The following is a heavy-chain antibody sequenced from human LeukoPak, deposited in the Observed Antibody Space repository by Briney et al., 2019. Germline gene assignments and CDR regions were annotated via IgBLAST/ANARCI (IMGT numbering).Heavy chain of an antibody. CDR3: ARTYRQWDHLDY. CDR2: ISGSGGST. J-gene: IGHJ4*02. Sequence: GGSLRLSCAASGFTFSSYAMSWVRQAPGKGLERVSAISGSGGSTYYADSVKGRFTISRDNSKNTLYLQMNSLRAEDTAVYYCARTYRQWDHLDYWGQGTLVTVSS. V-gene: IGHV3-23*01. D-gene: IGHD1-26*01. CDR1: GFTFSSYA.